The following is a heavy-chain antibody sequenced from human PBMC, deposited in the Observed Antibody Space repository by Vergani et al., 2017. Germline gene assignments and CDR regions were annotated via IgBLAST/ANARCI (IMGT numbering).Heavy chain of an antibody. D-gene: IGHD3-3*01. V-gene: IGHV3-30-3*01. Sequence: QVQLVESGGGVVQPGRSLRLSCAASGFTFSSYAMHWVRQAPGKGLEWVAVISYDGSNKYYADSVKGRFTISRDNSKNTLYLQMNSLRAEDTAVYYCARDSRNYDFWSGAFDYWGQGTLVTVSS. CDR2: ISYDGSNK. J-gene: IGHJ4*02. CDR1: GFTFSSYA. CDR3: ARDSRNYDFWSGAFDY.